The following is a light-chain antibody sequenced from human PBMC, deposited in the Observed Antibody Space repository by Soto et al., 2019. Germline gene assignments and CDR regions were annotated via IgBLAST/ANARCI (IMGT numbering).Light chain of an antibody. CDR3: QSYDSILTGSV. V-gene: IGLV1-40*01. CDR1: SSNIGAGYD. Sequence: QSVLTQPPAVSGAPGQTVTISCTGGSSNIGAGYDVHWYQQVPGTAPKLVLYSNTPRPSGVPDRFSGSSSGSSASLAITGLQAEDEADYYCQSYDSILTGSVFGTATKVTVL. J-gene: IGLJ1*01. CDR2: SNT.